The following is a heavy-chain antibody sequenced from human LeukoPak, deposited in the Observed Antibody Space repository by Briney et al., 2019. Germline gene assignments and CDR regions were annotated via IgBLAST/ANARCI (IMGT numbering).Heavy chain of an antibody. V-gene: IGHV3-21*01. CDR2: IISSSSYI. J-gene: IGHJ4*02. Sequence: GGSLRLSCAASGFTFGSYSMNWARQAPGKGLEWVSSIISSSSYIYYADSVKGRFTISRDNAKNSLYLQMNSLRAEDTAVYYCASPLGKNYDILTGYPDYWGQGTLVTVSS. CDR1: GFTFGSYS. CDR3: ASPLGKNYDILTGYPDY. D-gene: IGHD3-9*01.